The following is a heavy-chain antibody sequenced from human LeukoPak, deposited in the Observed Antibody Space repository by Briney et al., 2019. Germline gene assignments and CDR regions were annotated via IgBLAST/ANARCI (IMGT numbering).Heavy chain of an antibody. V-gene: IGHV4-39*01. CDR1: GGSITSTSYY. Sequence: SETLSLTCAVSGGSITSTSYYWAWIRQPPGKGLEWIGTICYSGSTYHNPSLKSRVTLSVDTSRNQFSLRLSSVDAADTAVYYCAKAGVRYFDSSGLYAFDFWGQGTTVTVSP. CDR2: ICYSGST. J-gene: IGHJ3*01. CDR3: AKAGVRYFDSSGLYAFDF. D-gene: IGHD3-22*01.